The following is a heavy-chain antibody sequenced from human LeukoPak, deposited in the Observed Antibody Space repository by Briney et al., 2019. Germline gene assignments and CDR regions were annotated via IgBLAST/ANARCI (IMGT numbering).Heavy chain of an antibody. CDR2: INSDGSST. D-gene: IGHD2-21*02. CDR3: ARLPDILSDDFAY. Sequence: GGSLRLSCAASGFTFSSYWMHWVRQAPGKGLVWVSRINSDGSSTSYADSVKGRFTISRDNAKNTLYLQMNSLRAEDTAVYYCARLPDILSDDFAYWGQGTLGTVSS. V-gene: IGHV3-74*01. J-gene: IGHJ4*02. CDR1: GFTFSSYW.